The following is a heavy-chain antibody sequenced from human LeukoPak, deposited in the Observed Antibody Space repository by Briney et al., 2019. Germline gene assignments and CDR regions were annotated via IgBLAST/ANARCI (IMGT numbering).Heavy chain of an antibody. Sequence: PPETLSLTCTVSGGSISSYYWSWIRQPAGKGLEWIGRIYTSGSTNYNPSLKSRVTISVHTSKNQFSLKLSSVTAADTAVYYCARLTKDDSGSYRFGKKKRGYMDVWGKGTTVTISS. CDR3: ARLTKDDSGSYRFGKKKRGYMDV. V-gene: IGHV4-4*07. CDR2: IYTSGST. J-gene: IGHJ6*03. CDR1: GGSISSYY. D-gene: IGHD3-10*01.